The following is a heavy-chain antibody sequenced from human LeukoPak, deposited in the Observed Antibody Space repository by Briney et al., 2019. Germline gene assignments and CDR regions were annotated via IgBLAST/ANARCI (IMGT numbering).Heavy chain of an antibody. D-gene: IGHD3-16*01. CDR3: VRYDYGFDP. CDR1: GYTFTSYG. J-gene: IGHJ5*02. CDR2: IIPVFGTA. V-gene: IGHV1-69*13. Sequence: SVKVSCKASGYTFTSYGISWVRQAPGQGLEWMGGIIPVFGTANYAQKFQGRVTITADESTSTAYMELSSLRSEDTAVYYCVRYDYGFDPWGQGTLVTVSS.